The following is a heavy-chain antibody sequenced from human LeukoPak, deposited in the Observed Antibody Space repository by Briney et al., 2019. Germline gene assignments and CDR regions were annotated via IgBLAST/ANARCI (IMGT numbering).Heavy chain of an antibody. Sequence: GGSLRLSCTASGFTFSGSNMKWVRQAPGKGLEWVSSITSSSTYTYYADSVKGRFTISRDNSKNTLYLQMNSLRAEDTAVYYCAKDGLLWFGELLSYFDYWGQGTLVTVSS. CDR1: GFTFSGSN. D-gene: IGHD3-10*01. CDR3: AKDGLLWFGELLSYFDY. CDR2: ITSSSTYT. J-gene: IGHJ4*02. V-gene: IGHV3-21*01.